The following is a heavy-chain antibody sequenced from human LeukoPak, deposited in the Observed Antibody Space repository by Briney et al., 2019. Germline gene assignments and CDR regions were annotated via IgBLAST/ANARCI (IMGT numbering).Heavy chain of an antibody. CDR2: FTGSGRST. CDR1: GFTFHDYA. J-gene: IGHJ4*02. CDR3: AKRAIYWGYFDY. D-gene: IGHD5-12*01. Sequence: PGGSLRLSCAASGFTFHDYAMSWVRQTPGKGLEWVSSFTGSGRSTYYADSVKGRFTISSDSSKNTLYLQMNSLRAEDTAVYYCAKRAIYWGYFDYWGQGTLVTVSS. V-gene: IGHV3-23*01.